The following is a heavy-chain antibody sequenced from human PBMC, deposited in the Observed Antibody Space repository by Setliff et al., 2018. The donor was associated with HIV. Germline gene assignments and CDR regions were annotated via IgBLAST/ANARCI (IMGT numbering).Heavy chain of an antibody. Sequence: GASVKVSCKASGYSFTRYGISWVRQAPGQGLEWMGWISGYNGNTNYAQKFQGRVTMTTDTSTETAYMEVGSLRYDDTAVYYCARERYYNFGSGYHYYYMDVWGKGTTVTVSS. CDR3: ARERYYNFGSGYHYYYMDV. CDR1: GYSFTRYG. J-gene: IGHJ6*03. CDR2: ISGYNGNT. D-gene: IGHD3-3*01. V-gene: IGHV1-18*01.